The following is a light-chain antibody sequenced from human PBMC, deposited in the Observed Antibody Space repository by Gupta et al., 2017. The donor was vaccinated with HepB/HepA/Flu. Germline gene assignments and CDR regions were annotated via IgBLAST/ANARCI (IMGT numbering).Light chain of an antibody. CDR3: AAVDDSRSVL. CDR2: RNN. CDR1: RSKNGSNY. Sequence: QSVLTQPPSASGTPGQSVTISCSGCRSKNGSNYVDWYQQRPGTAHRLLVYRNNQRTAGVPDRFSGSKSGTAASLSISGLREEEEADYYGAAVDDSRSVLFGGGTKLTVL. V-gene: IGLV1-47*01. J-gene: IGLJ2*01.